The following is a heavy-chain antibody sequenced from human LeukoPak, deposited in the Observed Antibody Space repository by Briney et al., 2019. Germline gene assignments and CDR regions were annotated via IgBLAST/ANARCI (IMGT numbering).Heavy chain of an antibody. CDR2: ISGDGGST. CDR1: GFTFDDYA. J-gene: IGHJ4*02. D-gene: IGHD6-19*01. V-gene: IGHV3-43*02. Sequence: PGGSLRLSWAASGFTFDDYAMHWVRQAPGKGLEWVSLISGDGGSTYYADSVKGRFTISRDNSKNSLYLQMNSLRAEDTALYYCAKGLTRGSGWPIDYWGQGTLVTVSS. CDR3: AKGLTRGSGWPIDY.